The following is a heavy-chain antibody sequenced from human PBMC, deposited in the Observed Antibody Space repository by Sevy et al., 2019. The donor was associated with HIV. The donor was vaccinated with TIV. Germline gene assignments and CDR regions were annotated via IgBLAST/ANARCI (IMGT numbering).Heavy chain of an antibody. V-gene: IGHV3-30-3*01. D-gene: IGHD6-13*01. CDR2: ISYDGSNK. J-gene: IGHJ2*01. Sequence: GGSLRLSCAASGFTFSSYAMHWVRQAPGKGLEWVAVISYDGSNKYYADSVKGRFTISRDNSKNTRYLQMNSLRAEDTAVYYCARDHRRGVAAAVWYFDLWGRGTLVTVSS. CDR1: GFTFSSYA. CDR3: ARDHRRGVAAAVWYFDL.